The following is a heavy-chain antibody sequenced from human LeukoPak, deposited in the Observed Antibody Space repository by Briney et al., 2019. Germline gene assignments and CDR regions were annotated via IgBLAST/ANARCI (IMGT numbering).Heavy chain of an antibody. CDR2: IWYDGSNK. Sequence: PGRSLRLSCAASGFTFSSYGMHWVRQAPGKGLEWVAVIWYDGSNKYYADSVKGRFTISRDDSKNTLYLQMNSLRAEDTAVYYCAKALGGYHFDYWGQGTLVTVSS. J-gene: IGHJ4*02. D-gene: IGHD3-16*01. CDR1: GFTFSSYG. CDR3: AKALGGYHFDY. V-gene: IGHV3-33*06.